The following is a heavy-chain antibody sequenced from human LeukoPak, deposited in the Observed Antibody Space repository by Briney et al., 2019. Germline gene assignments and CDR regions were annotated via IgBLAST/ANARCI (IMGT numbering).Heavy chain of an antibody. J-gene: IGHJ4*02. CDR2: IWSDGTHK. Sequence: GGSLRLSCAASGFSFVSYAMHWVRQTPGKGLEWVALIWSDGTHKYYADSVKGRFTISRDNSKNTVSLQMDSLRADDTAVYYCATRGGSGWFPFDYWGQGTLVTVSS. V-gene: IGHV3-30*02. CDR1: GFSFVSYA. CDR3: ATRGGSGWFPFDY. D-gene: IGHD6-19*01.